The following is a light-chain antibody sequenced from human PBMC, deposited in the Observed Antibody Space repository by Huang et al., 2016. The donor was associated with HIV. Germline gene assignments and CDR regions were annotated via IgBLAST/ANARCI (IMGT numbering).Light chain of an antibody. CDR3: QQGYSVPWT. Sequence: DIQMTQSPSSLSASVGDRVTITCWASQSVSGFLNWYQQKPGKAPKLLIYAASSLQSGVPSRFGGSGSGTDFTLTISSLQPEDFASYYCQQGYSVPWTFGQGTRVEIK. V-gene: IGKV1-39*01. CDR2: AAS. CDR1: QSVSGF. J-gene: IGKJ1*01.